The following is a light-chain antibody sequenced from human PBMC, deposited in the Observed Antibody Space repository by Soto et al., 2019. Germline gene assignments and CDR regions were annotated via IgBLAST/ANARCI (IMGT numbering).Light chain of an antibody. Sequence: SYERTQPPSVSVAQGKTARITGGGNNIGSKSVHWSQQKPVQAPVLVIYYDSDRPPGIPDRFSGSNSGNTATLTISRVEAGDEADYYCPVWDSSSDHVVFGGGTKLTVL. CDR3: PVWDSSSDHVV. CDR1: NIGSKS. J-gene: IGLJ2*01. V-gene: IGLV3-21*04. CDR2: YDS.